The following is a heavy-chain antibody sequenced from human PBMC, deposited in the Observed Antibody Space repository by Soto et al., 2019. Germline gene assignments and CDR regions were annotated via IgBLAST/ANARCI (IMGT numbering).Heavy chain of an antibody. CDR1: GFTLSAYW. CDR3: ALDVSPGSSWLYVDDFDI. D-gene: IGHD6-13*01. J-gene: IGHJ3*02. Sequence: EVQLEESGGDLVQPGGSLRLSCAASGFTLSAYWMTWVRQAPGKGLEWVANINRDGSKKSYLDSVRGRFTISRDNVGNSQYIQMESLRADDTALYYCALDVSPGSSWLYVDDFDIWGQGTMVTVSS. CDR2: INRDGSKK. V-gene: IGHV3-7*03.